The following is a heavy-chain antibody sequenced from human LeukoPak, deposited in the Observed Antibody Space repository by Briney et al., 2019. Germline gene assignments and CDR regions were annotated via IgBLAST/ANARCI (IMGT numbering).Heavy chain of an antibody. V-gene: IGHV1-46*01. CDR2: INPSGGST. CDR3: ARDALLYDILTGLNGAFDI. Sequence: ASVKVSCKASGYTFTSYYMHWVRQAPGQGLEWMGIINPSGGSTSYAQKFQGRVTMTRDTSTSTVYMELSSLRSEDTAVYYCARDALLYDILTGLNGAFDIWGQGTMVTVSS. CDR1: GYTFTSYY. D-gene: IGHD3-9*01. J-gene: IGHJ3*02.